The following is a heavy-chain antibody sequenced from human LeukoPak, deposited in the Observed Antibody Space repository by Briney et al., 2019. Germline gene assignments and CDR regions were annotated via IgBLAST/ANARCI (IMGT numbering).Heavy chain of an antibody. J-gene: IGHJ1*01. CDR3: AGGDIYSRSDH. D-gene: IGHD2-21*01. Sequence: SETLSLTSTVSGGSISSYYWTWIRQPAGKGLEWIGLIDAGGSTNYNPSLKSRVTMSLDTSKKQLSLRLTSVTAADTAVYYCAGGDIYSRSDHWGQGTLVTVFS. V-gene: IGHV4-4*07. CDR1: GGSISSYY. CDR2: IDAGGST.